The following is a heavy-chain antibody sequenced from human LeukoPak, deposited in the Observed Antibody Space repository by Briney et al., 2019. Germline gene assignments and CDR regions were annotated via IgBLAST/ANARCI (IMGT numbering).Heavy chain of an antibody. CDR1: GGSISSDY. D-gene: IGHD4-11*01. Sequence: SETLSLTCTVSGGSISSDYWSWIRQPPGKGLEWIGYIYYSGRTYYNPSLKSRITISVDTSKNQFSLKLSSVTAADTAVYYCARGFYSPHYWCQQTLLSVSS. V-gene: IGHV4-59*01. CDR3: ARGFYSPHY. CDR2: IYYSGRT. J-gene: IGHJ4*02.